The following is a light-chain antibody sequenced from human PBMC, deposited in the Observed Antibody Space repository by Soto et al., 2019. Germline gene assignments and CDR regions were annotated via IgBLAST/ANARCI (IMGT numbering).Light chain of an antibody. J-gene: IGKJ1*01. CDR1: QTVSSIY. Sequence: EIVLTQSPGTLSLSPGGRATLSCRASQTVSSIYLAWYQQKPGQAPRLLIHGASSRATGIPDRFSGSGSGTDFTLTITRLEPEDFAVYYCQQRGNWPPTWTFGQGTKVEIK. CDR3: QQRGNWPPTWT. CDR2: GAS. V-gene: IGKV3D-20*02.